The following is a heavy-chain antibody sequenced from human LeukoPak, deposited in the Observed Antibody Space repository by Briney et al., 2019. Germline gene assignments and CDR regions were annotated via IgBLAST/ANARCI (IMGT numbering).Heavy chain of an antibody. CDR3: ARSVSSSSWYTAPYYFDY. D-gene: IGHD6-13*01. V-gene: IGHV5-10-1*01. CDR1: GYSFTSYW. J-gene: IGHJ4*02. Sequence: GESLKISCKGSGYSFTSYWISWVRQMPGKGLEWMGRIDPSDSYTNYSPSLQGHVTISADKSISTAYLQWSSLKASDTAMYCCARSVSSSSWYTAPYYFDYWGQGTLVTASS. CDR2: IDPSDSYT.